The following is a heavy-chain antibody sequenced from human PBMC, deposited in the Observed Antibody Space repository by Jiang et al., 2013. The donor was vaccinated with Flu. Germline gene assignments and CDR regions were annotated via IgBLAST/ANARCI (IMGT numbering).Heavy chain of an antibody. D-gene: IGHD5-18*01. J-gene: IGHJ4*02. V-gene: IGHV1-69*01. CDR1: YA. CDR3: ARGVGGYSYGYVLY. CDR2: VIPIFGTS. Sequence: YAISWVRQAPRTRALSGWEGVIPIFGTSDFAQKFQGRLTITADEHDSTSTAYMELSNLSSEDTAVYYCARGVGGYSYGYVLYWGQGTLVTVSS.